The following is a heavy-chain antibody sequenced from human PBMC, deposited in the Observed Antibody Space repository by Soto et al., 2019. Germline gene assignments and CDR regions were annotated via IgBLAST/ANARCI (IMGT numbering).Heavy chain of an antibody. V-gene: IGHV3-23*01. CDR3: ARDENYDSSGIYYFDY. CDR2: VGGVTRST. J-gene: IGHJ4*02. Sequence: GGSLRLSCAASGFTFSNFAMSWARQAPGKGLEWVSGVGGVTRSTYYADSVKGRFTISRDNSKNTLYLQMNSLRAEDTAVYYCARDENYDSSGIYYFDYWGQGTLVTVSS. D-gene: IGHD3-22*01. CDR1: GFTFSNFA.